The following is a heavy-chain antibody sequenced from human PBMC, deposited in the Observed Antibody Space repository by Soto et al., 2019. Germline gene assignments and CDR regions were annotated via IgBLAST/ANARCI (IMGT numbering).Heavy chain of an antibody. CDR2: IYYSGST. V-gene: IGHV4-39*01. D-gene: IGHD4-17*01. CDR3: ATTTVTRNDY. CDR1: GGSISRSSFY. J-gene: IGHJ4*02. Sequence: QLQLQESGSGLVKPSETLSLTCTVSGGSISRSSFYWGWIRQPPGKGLEWIGSIYYSGSTYYNPSLKSRITISVDTSINQFSLKLSSVTAADTAVYYCATTTVTRNDYWGQGTLVTVSS.